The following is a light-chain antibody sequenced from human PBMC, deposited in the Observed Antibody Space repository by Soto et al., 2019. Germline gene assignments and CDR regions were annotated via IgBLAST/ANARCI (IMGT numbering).Light chain of an antibody. J-gene: IGLJ2*01. CDR1: SRDAGGYNY. CDR3: SSYISSSTFVV. V-gene: IGLV2-14*01. CDR2: EVS. Sequence: QSVLTQPASVSGSPGQSITISCTGTSRDAGGYNYVSWHQQHPGKAPKVIITEVSNRPSGVSNRFSGSKSGNTASLTISGLQAEDEADYSCSSYISSSTFVVFGGGTTLTVL.